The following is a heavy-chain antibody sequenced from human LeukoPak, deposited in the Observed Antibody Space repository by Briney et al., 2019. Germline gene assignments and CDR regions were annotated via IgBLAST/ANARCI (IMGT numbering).Heavy chain of an antibody. J-gene: IGHJ4*02. D-gene: IGHD3-22*01. V-gene: IGHV1-18*01. CDR3: ARVPSYFDYDSSGSAPGYFDY. CDR1: GYTFTSYG. CDR2: ISAYNGNT. Sequence: PGASVKVSCKASGYTFTSYGISWVRQAPGQGLEWMGWISAYNGNTSYAQKLQGRVTMTTDTSTSTAYMELRSLRSDDTAVYYCARVPSYFDYDSSGSAPGYFDYWGQGTLVTVSS.